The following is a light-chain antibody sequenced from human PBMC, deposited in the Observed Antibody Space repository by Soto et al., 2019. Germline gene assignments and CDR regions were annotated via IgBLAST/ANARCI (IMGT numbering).Light chain of an antibody. Sequence: DIVMTQSPDSLAVSLGERATINCKSSQSVLYSPNNKNYLAWYQHKPGQPPKMLIYWASIRESGVPDRFSGSGSGTDFTLTISSLQSEDVAVYYCQQYYTNSWSFGQGTKLETK. CDR3: QQYYTNSWS. CDR2: WAS. CDR1: QSVLYSPNNKNY. J-gene: IGKJ1*01. V-gene: IGKV4-1*01.